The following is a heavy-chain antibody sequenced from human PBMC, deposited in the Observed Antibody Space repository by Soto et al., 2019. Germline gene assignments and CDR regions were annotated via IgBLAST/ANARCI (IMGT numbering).Heavy chain of an antibody. Sequence: EVQLLESGGGLVQPGGSLRLSCAASGFTFSSYAVSWVRQAPGKGLEWVSAISGSGGSTYYADSVKGRFTISRDNSKNTLYLQMNSLRAEDTAVYYCAKSRWSDIVLMVYDYWGQGTLVTVSS. J-gene: IGHJ4*02. V-gene: IGHV3-23*01. CDR2: ISGSGGST. CDR1: GFTFSSYA. D-gene: IGHD2-8*01. CDR3: AKSRWSDIVLMVYDY.